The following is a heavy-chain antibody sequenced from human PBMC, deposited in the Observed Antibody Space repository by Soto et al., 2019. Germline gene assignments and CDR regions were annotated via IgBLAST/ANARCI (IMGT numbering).Heavy chain of an antibody. Sequence: GGSLRLSCAASGFTFSDYYMCWVRLGPGKGLEWVSYISSSGSTIYYADSVKGRFTISRDNAKNSLYLQMNGLRAEDTAVYYCARGVSSCWPWSYYYYGIVLWGPGPSGTGSS. CDR1: GFTFSDYY. CDR3: ARGVSSCWPWSYYYYGIVL. J-gene: IGHJ6*02. V-gene: IGHV3-11*01. D-gene: IGHD6-13*01. CDR2: ISSSGSTI.